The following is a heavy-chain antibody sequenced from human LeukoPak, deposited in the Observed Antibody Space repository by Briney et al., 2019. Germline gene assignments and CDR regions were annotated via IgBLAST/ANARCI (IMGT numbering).Heavy chain of an antibody. CDR2: ISSSGSTI. CDR1: GFTFSSYE. D-gene: IGHD3-10*02. CDR3: AELGITMIGGV. V-gene: IGHV3-48*03. J-gene: IGHJ6*04. Sequence: GGSLRLSCAASGFTFSSYEMNWVRQAPRKGLEWVSYISSSGSTIYYADSVKGRFTISRDNAKNSLYLQMNSLRAEDTAVYYCAELGITMIGGVWGKGTTVTVSS.